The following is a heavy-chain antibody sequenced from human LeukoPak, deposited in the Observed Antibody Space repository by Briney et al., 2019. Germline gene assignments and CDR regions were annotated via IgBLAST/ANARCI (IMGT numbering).Heavy chain of an antibody. CDR2: INPSGGST. D-gene: IGHD3-16*02. V-gene: IGHV1-46*01. J-gene: IGHJ4*02. CDR1: GYTFTSYY. CDR3: ARDARFMITFGGVIVNTLYYFDY. Sequence: GASVKVSCKASGYTFTSYYMHWVRQAPGQGLEWMGIINPSGGSTSYAQKFQGRVTMTRDTSTSTVYMELSSLRSEDTAVYYCARDARFMITFGGVIVNTLYYFDYWGQGTLVTVSS.